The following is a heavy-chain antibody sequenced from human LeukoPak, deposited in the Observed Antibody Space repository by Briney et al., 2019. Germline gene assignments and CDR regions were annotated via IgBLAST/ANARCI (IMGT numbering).Heavy chain of an antibody. CDR3: ATDEGEYGDYYRL. V-gene: IGHV3-15*01. CDR2: IKSKTDGGTT. CDR1: GFTFSNAW. Sequence: GGSLRLSCAASGFTFSNAWMSWVRQAPGKGLEWVGRIKSKTDGGTTDYAAPVKGRLTISRDDSKNTLYLQMNSLKIEDTSVYYCATDEGEYGDYYRLWGRGTLVTVSS. J-gene: IGHJ4*02. D-gene: IGHD4-17*01.